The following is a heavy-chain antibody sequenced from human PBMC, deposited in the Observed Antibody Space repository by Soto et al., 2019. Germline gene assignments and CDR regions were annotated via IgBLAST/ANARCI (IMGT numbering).Heavy chain of an antibody. D-gene: IGHD5-12*01. CDR1: GGTFSSYA. V-gene: IGHV1-69*06. CDR3: ARDLDGYGGGGFDY. CDR2: IIPIFGTA. Sequence: QVQLVQSGAEVKKPGSSVKVSCKASGGTFSSYAISWVRQAPGQGLEWMGGIIPIFGTANYAQKFQGRVTITAEKSKSTAYRELSGLGSEDRAVYYGARDLDGYGGGGFDYWGQGTLVTVSS. J-gene: IGHJ4*02.